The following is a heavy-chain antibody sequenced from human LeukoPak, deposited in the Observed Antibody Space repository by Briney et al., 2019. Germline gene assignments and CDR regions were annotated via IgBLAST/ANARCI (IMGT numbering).Heavy chain of an antibody. Sequence: GGSLRLSCAASGFTFSSYTMHWVRQAPGKGLEWVALTSSDGNKYFADSVQGRFTISRDNSRNTVYLQLDSLRPEDTAVYYCARERGIRALYFDNWGQGTLVTVSS. CDR1: GFTFSSYT. J-gene: IGHJ4*02. CDR3: ARERGIRALYFDN. CDR2: TSSDGNK. V-gene: IGHV3-30*04. D-gene: IGHD3-16*01.